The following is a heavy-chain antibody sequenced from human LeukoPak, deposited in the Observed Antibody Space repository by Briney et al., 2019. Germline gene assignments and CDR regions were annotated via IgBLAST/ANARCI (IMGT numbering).Heavy chain of an antibody. V-gene: IGHV4-34*01. Sequence: SETLSLTCTVSGGSISSYYWSWIRQPPGKGLEWIGEINHSGSTNYNPSLKSRVTISVDTSKNQFSLKLSSVTAADTAVYYCARGGPRYYDSSGYYYWGQGTLVTVSS. J-gene: IGHJ4*02. CDR3: ARGGPRYYDSSGYYY. CDR1: GGSISSYY. CDR2: INHSGST. D-gene: IGHD3-22*01.